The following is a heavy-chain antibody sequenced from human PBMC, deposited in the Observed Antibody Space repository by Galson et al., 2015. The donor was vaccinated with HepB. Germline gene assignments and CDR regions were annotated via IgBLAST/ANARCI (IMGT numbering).Heavy chain of an antibody. CDR1: GYTFTSCG. Sequence: SVKVSCRASGYTFTSCGISWVRQAPGQGHEWMGWISGYNGDTNYAQILQGRVTMTTDTSTSTAYMELRSLRSDDTAVYYCARDRILWFGESPKIMDAWGQGTTVTVSS. V-gene: IGHV1-18*01. CDR2: ISGYNGDT. J-gene: IGHJ6*02. CDR3: ARDRILWFGESPKIMDA. D-gene: IGHD3-10*01.